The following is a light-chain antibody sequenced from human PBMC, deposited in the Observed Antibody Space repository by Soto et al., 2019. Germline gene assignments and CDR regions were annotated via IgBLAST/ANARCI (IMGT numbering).Light chain of an antibody. CDR2: SNS. Sequence: QSVLTQPPSVSGAPGQRVTISCTGSSSNIGAGYDVHWYHQLPGTAPKLLIYSNSNRPSGVPDRFSGSKSGTSASLAITGLQAEDEADYYCQSYDSSLSGFVFGTGTKLTV. CDR1: SSNIGAGYD. CDR3: QSYDSSLSGFV. J-gene: IGLJ1*01. V-gene: IGLV1-40*01.